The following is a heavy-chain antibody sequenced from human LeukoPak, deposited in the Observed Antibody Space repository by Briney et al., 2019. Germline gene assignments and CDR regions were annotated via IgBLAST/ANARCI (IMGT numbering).Heavy chain of an antibody. CDR3: ARDSTYNSYDLIGGGFFDY. V-gene: IGHV4-59*12. D-gene: IGHD5-18*01. CDR1: GDSISSYY. CDR2: IYYSGST. J-gene: IGHJ4*02. Sequence: SETLSLTCTVSGDSISSYYWSWIRQPPGKGLEWIGYIYYSGSTNYNPSLKSRVTISVDTSKNQFSLKLSSVTAADTAVYYCARDSTYNSYDLIGGGFFDYWGQGTLVTVSS.